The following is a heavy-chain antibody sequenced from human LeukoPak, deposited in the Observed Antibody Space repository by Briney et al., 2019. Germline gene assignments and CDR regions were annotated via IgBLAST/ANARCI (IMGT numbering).Heavy chain of an antibody. J-gene: IGHJ4*02. CDR1: GGTFSSYA. V-gene: IGHV1-69*04. D-gene: IGHD6-13*01. Sequence: ASVKVSCKASGGTFSSYAISWVRQAPGQGLEWMGRIIPILGIANYAQKFQGRVTITADKSTSTAYMERSSLRSEDTAVYYCARDYTLAAAVFDYWGQGTLVTVSS. CDR3: ARDYTLAAAVFDY. CDR2: IIPILGIA.